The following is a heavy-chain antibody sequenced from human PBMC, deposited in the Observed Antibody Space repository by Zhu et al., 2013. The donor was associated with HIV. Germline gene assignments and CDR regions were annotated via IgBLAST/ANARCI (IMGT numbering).Heavy chain of an antibody. CDR3: GRDSRISSGGAVSYYGLDI. Sequence: QVQLVQSGAEVKKPGASVKVSCKASGYTFTAYYLHWVRQVPGQGLEWMGIVNPSGGGTTYAQKFQDRITMTTDTSARTVYREVSSLKSEDTAIYYCGRDSRISSGGAVSYYGLDIWGQGTTVTVSS. J-gene: IGHJ6*02. CDR1: GYTFTAYY. D-gene: IGHD3-10*01. CDR2: VNPSGGGT. V-gene: IGHV1-46*01.